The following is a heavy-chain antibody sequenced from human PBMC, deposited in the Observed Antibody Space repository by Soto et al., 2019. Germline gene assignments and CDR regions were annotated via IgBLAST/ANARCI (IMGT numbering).Heavy chain of an antibody. D-gene: IGHD6-6*01. J-gene: IGHJ6*02. CDR2: IIASFGTA. CDR3: AQPPSIQDSSYGMDV. CDR1: GGTFSSYA. Sequence: QVQLVQSGAEVKKPGSSVKVSCKASGGTFSSYAISWVRQAPGQGLEWMGGIIASFGTADYAQKFQGRVTITADESKSTAYMELSSLRSEDTAVYYCAQPPSIQDSSYGMDVWGQGTTVTVSS. V-gene: IGHV1-69*12.